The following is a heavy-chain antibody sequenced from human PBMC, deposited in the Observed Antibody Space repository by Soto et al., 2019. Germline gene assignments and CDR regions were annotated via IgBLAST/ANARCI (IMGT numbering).Heavy chain of an antibody. Sequence: ETLSLTCTVSGGSISSYYWSWIRQPPGKGLEWIGYIYYSGSTNYNPSLKSRVTISVDTSKNQFSLKLSSVTAADTAVYYCAXAGRXQPWGFRYYYYYMDVWGKGTTVTVSS. D-gene: IGHD3-16*01. V-gene: IGHV4-59*01. CDR3: AXAGRXQPWGFRYYYYYMDV. CDR1: GGSISSYY. J-gene: IGHJ6*03. CDR2: IYYSGST.